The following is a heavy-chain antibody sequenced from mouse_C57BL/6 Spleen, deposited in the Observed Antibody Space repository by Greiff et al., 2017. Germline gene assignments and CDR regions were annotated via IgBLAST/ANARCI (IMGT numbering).Heavy chain of an antibody. CDR2: MRNKANGYTT. Sequence: EVKLVESGGGLVQPGGSLSLSCAASGFTFTDYYMSWVRQPPGKALEWLGFMRNKANGYTTEYSASVKGRFTISRANSQSILYLQKNALRAEDSATYYCARYTAQATWFAYWGQGTLVTVSA. CDR3: ARYTAQATWFAY. V-gene: IGHV7-3*01. CDR1: GFTFTDYY. J-gene: IGHJ3*01. D-gene: IGHD3-2*02.